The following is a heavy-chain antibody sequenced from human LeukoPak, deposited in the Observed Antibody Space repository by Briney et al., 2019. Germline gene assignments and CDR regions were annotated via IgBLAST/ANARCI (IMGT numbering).Heavy chain of an antibody. J-gene: IGHJ4*02. V-gene: IGHV1-69*04. CDR3: ARDRWHYVWGSYRTFDY. CDR1: GGTFSSYA. Sequence: GSSVKVSCKASGGTFSSYAISWVRQAPGQGLEWMGRIIPILGIANYAQKFQGRVTITADKSTSTAYMELSSLRSEDTAVYYCARDRWHYVWGSYRTFDYWGQGTLVTVSS. CDR2: IIPILGIA. D-gene: IGHD3-16*02.